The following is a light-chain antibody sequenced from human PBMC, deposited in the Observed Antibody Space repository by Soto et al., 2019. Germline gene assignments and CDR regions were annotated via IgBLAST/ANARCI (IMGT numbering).Light chain of an antibody. CDR2: DAS. CDR3: QQRSNWPPWT. CDR1: QSVSSN. V-gene: IGKV3-11*01. J-gene: IGKJ1*01. Sequence: EIVLTQSPATLSLSPGERAALSWRASQSVSSNLAWYQQKPGQAPRLLIYDASNRATGIPARFSGSGSGTDFTLTISSLEPEDFAVYYCQQRSNWPPWTFGQGTKVDIK.